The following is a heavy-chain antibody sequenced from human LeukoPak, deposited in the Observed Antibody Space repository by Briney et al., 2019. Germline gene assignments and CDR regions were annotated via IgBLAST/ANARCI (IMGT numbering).Heavy chain of an antibody. CDR1: GFAFDDYT. J-gene: IGHJ6*02. V-gene: IGHV3-43*01. Sequence: GGSLRLSCAASGFAFDDYTMHWVRQAPGKGLEWVSLISWDGGSTYYADSVKGRFTISRDNSKNSLYLQMNSLRTEDTALYYCAKDMRYYYGMDVWGQGTTVTVSS. CDR2: ISWDGGST. CDR3: AKDMRYYYGMDV.